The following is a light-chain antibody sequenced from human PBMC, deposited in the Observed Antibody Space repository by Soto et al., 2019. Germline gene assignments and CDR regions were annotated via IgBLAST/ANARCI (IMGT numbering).Light chain of an antibody. CDR2: GTS. CDR3: QQYGSPPIT. V-gene: IGKV3-20*01. CDR1: QRVSSTY. J-gene: IGKJ5*01. Sequence: GLTLSPATLSLSPGERVTLSCRASQRVSSTYLAWYQQQPGQAPRLLMSGTSNRATGTPDRFSGSGSGTDFTLTISRLEPEDFAVYYCQQYGSPPITFCQGTRLEI.